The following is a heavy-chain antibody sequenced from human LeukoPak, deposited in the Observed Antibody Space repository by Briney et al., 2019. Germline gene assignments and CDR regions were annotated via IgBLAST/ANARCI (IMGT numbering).Heavy chain of an antibody. CDR3: ARDSGTTGEVKFDP. D-gene: IGHD3-10*01. CDR2: IYNGGII. V-gene: IGHV4-4*07. Sequence: SETLSLTCTVSGDSISRYYWSWIRQPAGKGLEWIGRIYNGGIITYNPSLKSRVTMSIDTSNNQFSRRLRFATAADTAVHYCARDSGTTGEVKFDPWGQGTLVTVSS. J-gene: IGHJ5*02. CDR1: GDSISRYY.